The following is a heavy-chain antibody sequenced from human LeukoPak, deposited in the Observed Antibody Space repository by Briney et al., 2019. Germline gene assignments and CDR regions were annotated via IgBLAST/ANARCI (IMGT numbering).Heavy chain of an antibody. CDR3: ARVSLYSSSWTFDY. V-gene: IGHV1-2*04. D-gene: IGHD6-13*01. CDR2: INPNSGGT. CDR1: GGTFSSYA. J-gene: IGHJ4*02. Sequence: GASVKVSCKASGGTFSSYAISWVRQAPGQGLEWMGWINPNSGGTNYAQKFQGWVTMTRDTSISTAYMELRRLRSDDTAVYYCARVSLYSSSWTFDYWGQGALVTVSS.